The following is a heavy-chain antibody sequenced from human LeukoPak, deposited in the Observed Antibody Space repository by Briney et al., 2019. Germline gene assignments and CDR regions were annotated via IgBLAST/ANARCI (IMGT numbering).Heavy chain of an antibody. CDR1: GYTFTSYA. V-gene: IGHV1-3*01. D-gene: IGHD2-2*01. J-gene: IGHJ5*02. CDR3: ARDRPGYCSSTSCYAGGANWFDP. CDR2: INAGNGNT. Sequence: ASVKVSCKASGYTFTSYAMHWVRQAPGQRLGWMGWINAGNGNTKYSQKFQGRVTITRDTSASTAYMELSSLRSEDTAVYYCARDRPGYCSSTSCYAGGANWFDPWGQGTLVTVSS.